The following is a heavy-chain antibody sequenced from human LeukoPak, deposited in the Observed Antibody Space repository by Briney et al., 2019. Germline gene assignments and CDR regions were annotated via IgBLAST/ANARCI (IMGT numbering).Heavy chain of an antibody. D-gene: IGHD3-16*01. CDR2: ISYDGSNK. J-gene: IGHJ6*02. CDR3: ARVTIPWAYYYYYGMDV. CDR1: AFTVSSYA. V-gene: IGHV3-30-3*01. Sequence: GGSLRLSCAASAFTVSSYAMHWVRQAPGKGLEWEAVISYDGSNKYYADSVKGRFTISRDNSKNTLYLQMNSLRAEDTAVYYCARVTIPWAYYYYYGMDVRGQGTTVTVSS.